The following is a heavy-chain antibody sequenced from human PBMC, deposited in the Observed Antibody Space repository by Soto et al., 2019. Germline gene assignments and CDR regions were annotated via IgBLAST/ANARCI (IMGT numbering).Heavy chain of an antibody. V-gene: IGHV4-39*01. J-gene: IGHJ4*02. Sequence: QLQLQESGPGLVNPSETLSLTCTVSGCSITSDTYYWGWIRQPPGKGLEWIGSIYYSGSTYYNPSLKSRVTISVDTSKSQFSLKLTSVTAADTTVYYCARRRGSGNNLHFDYWGQGTLVTVSS. CDR2: IYYSGST. D-gene: IGHD3-10*01. CDR1: GCSITSDTYY. CDR3: ARRRGSGNNLHFDY.